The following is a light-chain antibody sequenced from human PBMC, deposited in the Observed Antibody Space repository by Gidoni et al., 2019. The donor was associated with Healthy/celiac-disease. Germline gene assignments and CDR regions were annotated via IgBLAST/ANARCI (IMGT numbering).Light chain of an antibody. Sequence: QSALTHPASVSGSPAQPITISCTATSSDDGGYNYVTWYQQHPGKAPKLMIYDVSSRPSGVSIRFSGAKSGNTASLTSSGLQAEDEADYYCSSYTSSSTLGVFGTGTKVTVL. CDR3: SSYTSSSTLGV. CDR1: SSDDGGYNY. J-gene: IGLJ1*01. CDR2: DVS. V-gene: IGLV2-14*01.